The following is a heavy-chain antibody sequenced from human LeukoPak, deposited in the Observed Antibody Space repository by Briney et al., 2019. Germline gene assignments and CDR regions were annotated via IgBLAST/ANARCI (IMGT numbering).Heavy chain of an antibody. CDR1: GHSFTAYY. V-gene: IGHV1-2*02. J-gene: IGHJ4*02. CDR3: ARIEGSASTWND. D-gene: IGHD1-1*01. Sequence: ASVKVSCKTSGHSFTAYYMHWVRQAPGQGLEWMGYINPKSGGTKYAQEFQGRVTLTRDTSITTAYMELDRLTSDDTAVYYCARIEGSASTWNDWGQGTLVTVSS. CDR2: INPKSGGT.